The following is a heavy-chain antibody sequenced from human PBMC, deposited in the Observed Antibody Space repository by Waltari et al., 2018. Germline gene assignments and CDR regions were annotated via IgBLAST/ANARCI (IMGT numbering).Heavy chain of an antibody. J-gene: IGHJ4*02. CDR2: ISSSSNTI. D-gene: IGHD1-26*01. CDR1: GFTFSSYS. V-gene: IGHV3-48*01. Sequence: EVQLVESGGGLVQPGGSLRLSCAASGFTFSSYSMNWVRQAPGKGLEWVSYISSSSNTIYYADSVKGRFTISRDNAKNSLYLQMNSLRAEETAVYYWARDGRSGSSLPNYFDYWGQGTLVTVSS. CDR3: ARDGRSGSSLPNYFDY.